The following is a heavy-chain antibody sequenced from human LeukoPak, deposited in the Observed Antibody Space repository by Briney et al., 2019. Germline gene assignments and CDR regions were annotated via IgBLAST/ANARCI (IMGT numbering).Heavy chain of an antibody. V-gene: IGHV1-2*02. CDR3: ARTFILTGYYLDY. J-gene: IGHJ4*02. D-gene: IGHD3-9*01. CDR1: GYTLTGYY. Sequence: ASVKVSCKASGYTLTGYYMHWVRQAPGQGLEWMGWINPNSGGTNYAQKFQGRVTMTRDTSISTAYMELSRLRSDDTAVYYCARTFILTGYYLDYWGQGTLVTVSS. CDR2: INPNSGGT.